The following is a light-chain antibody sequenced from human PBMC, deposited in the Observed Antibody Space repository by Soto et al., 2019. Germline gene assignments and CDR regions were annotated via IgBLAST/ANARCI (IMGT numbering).Light chain of an antibody. J-gene: IGLJ1*01. V-gene: IGLV2-14*01. CDR2: EVS. CDR1: SSDVGGYTY. CDR3: NSSTSKSTGV. Sequence: QSVLTQPASVSGSPGQSITISCTGTSSDVGGYTYVSWYQQHPGKAPKLIIYEVSNRPSGVSNRFSGSKSGNTASLTISGLQAEDEADYYCNSSTSKSTGVFGTGTKGTV.